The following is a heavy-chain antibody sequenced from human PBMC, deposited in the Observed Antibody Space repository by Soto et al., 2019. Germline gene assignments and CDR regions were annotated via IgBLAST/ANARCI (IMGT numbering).Heavy chain of an antibody. CDR2: INHSRST. Sequence: WTWIRQPPGKGLEWIGEINHSRSTNYNPSLKSRVTISVDTSKNQFSLKLSSVTAADTAVYYCARLPRGYNYGMDVWGQGTTVTVSS. J-gene: IGHJ6*02. CDR3: ARLPRGYNYGMDV. V-gene: IGHV4-34*01.